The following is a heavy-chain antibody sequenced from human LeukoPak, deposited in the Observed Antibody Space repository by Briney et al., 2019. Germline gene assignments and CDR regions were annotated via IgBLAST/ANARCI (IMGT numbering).Heavy chain of an antibody. CDR1: GFIISAYW. CDR2: INQDGSDK. J-gene: IGHJ6*02. Sequence: GGSLRLSCAASGFIISAYWMSWVRQAPGKRLQWVANINQDGSDKYSVDSVKGRFTISIDNAKNSLYLEMNSLRADDTAVYYCARDLVVVGSSFSYGMDVWGQGTTVTVSS. D-gene: IGHD2-15*01. V-gene: IGHV3-7*01. CDR3: ARDLVVVGSSFSYGMDV.